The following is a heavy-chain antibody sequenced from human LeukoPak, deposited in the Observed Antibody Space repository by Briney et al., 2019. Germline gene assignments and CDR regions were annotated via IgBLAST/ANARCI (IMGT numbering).Heavy chain of an antibody. CDR3: ARERSSGYYEFDY. J-gene: IGHJ4*02. Sequence: GGSLRLSCAASGFTFSSYDMHWVRHATGKGLEWVSAIGTAGDTYYPGSVKGRFTISRENAKNSLYLQMNSLRAGDTAVSYCARERSSGYYEFDYWGQGTLVTVSS. V-gene: IGHV3-13*04. CDR2: IGTAGDT. D-gene: IGHD3-22*01. CDR1: GFTFSSYD.